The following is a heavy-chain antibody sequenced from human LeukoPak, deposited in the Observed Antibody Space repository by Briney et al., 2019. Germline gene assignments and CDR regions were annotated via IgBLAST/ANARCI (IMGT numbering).Heavy chain of an antibody. Sequence: ASVRVSCKASGYTFTSYGIIWVRQAPGQGREWMGWISAYNGNTNYEQKFQGRVTMTTDTSTSTAYMELRSLRSDDTAVYYCARVFRSVRGVISPFDYWGQGTLVTVSS. D-gene: IGHD3-10*01. J-gene: IGHJ4*02. CDR2: ISAYNGNT. CDR1: GYTFTSYG. V-gene: IGHV1-18*01. CDR3: ARVFRSVRGVISPFDY.